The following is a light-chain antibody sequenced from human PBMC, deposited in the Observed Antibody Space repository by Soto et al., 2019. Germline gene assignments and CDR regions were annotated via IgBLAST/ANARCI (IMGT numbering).Light chain of an antibody. V-gene: IGLV1-44*01. Sequence: QSVLIQPPSESGTPGQRVTIYCSGSISNIAVNTVSWYRQVPGTAPKLLIYHNDERPSGVPDRISGSKSGTSASLAISGLQSDDEASYYCAVWDDGLTGLVFGGGTKVPVL. CDR3: AVWDDGLTGLV. J-gene: IGLJ3*02. CDR1: ISNIAVNT. CDR2: HND.